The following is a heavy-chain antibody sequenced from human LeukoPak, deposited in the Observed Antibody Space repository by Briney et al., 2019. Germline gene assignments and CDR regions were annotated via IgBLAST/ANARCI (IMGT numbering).Heavy chain of an antibody. CDR2: ISSSSGAV. J-gene: IGHJ4*02. CDR1: GFTLRTSS. Sequence: GGSLRLSCAASGFTLRTSSMHWVRQAPGKGLEWVSHISSSSGAVTYADSVKGRFTISRDNAKNSLYLQMNSLRDEDTAVYYCARGGSSWYWGQGTLVTVSS. CDR3: ARGGSSWY. D-gene: IGHD6-13*01. V-gene: IGHV3-48*02.